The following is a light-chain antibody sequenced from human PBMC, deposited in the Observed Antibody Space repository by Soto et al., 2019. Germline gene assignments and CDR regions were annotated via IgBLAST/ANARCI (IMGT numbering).Light chain of an antibody. CDR3: QQGYSTTPIT. J-gene: IGKJ5*01. Sequence: DIQMTQSPSSLSAAIGDRVNITCRASQSIKNYLNWYQHKPGAAPKLLIFGASNLESGVPSRFSGSGSGTEFTLSISSLQPEDFATYYCQQGYSTTPITFGQGTRLEIK. V-gene: IGKV1-39*01. CDR1: QSIKNY. CDR2: GAS.